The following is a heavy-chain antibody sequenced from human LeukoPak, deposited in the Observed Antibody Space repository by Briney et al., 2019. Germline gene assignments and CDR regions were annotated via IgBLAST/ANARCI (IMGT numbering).Heavy chain of an antibody. D-gene: IGHD2-15*01. J-gene: IGHJ4*02. V-gene: IGHV4-34*01. CDR1: GGSFGGYY. Sequence: SETLSLTCAVYGGSFGGYYWSWIRQPPGKGLEWIGEINHSGSTNYNPSLKSRVTISVDTSKNQFSLKLSSVTAADTAVYYCARGRTIVVVVAATLRFDYWGQGTLVTVSS. CDR2: INHSGST. CDR3: ARGRTIVVVVAATLRFDY.